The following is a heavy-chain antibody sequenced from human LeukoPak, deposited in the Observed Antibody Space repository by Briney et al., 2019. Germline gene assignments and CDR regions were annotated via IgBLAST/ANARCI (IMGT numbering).Heavy chain of an antibody. CDR1: GYTFTSYD. D-gene: IGHD3-3*01. CDR2: MNPNSGNT. CDR3: ARGTSYYDFWSGYYISGMDV. Sequence: ASVKVSCKASGYTFTSYDINWVRQATGQGLEWMGWMNPNSGNTGYAQKFQGRVTMTRNTSISTAYTELSSLRSEDTAVYYCARGTSYYDFWSGYYISGMDVWGQGTTVTVSS. J-gene: IGHJ6*02. V-gene: IGHV1-8*01.